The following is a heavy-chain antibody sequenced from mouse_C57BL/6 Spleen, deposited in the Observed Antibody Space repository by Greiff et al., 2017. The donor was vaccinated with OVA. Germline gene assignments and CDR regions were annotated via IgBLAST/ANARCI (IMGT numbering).Heavy chain of an antibody. CDR1: GYAFSSSW. J-gene: IGHJ3*01. D-gene: IGHD4-1*01. CDR3: AQGDWDWFAY. CDR2: IYPGDGDT. Sequence: VKLKESGPELVKPGASVKISCKASGYAFSSSWMNWVKQRPGKGLEWIGRIYPGDGDTNYNGKFKGKATLTADKSSSTAYMQLSSLTSEDSAVYVCAQGDWDWFAYWGQGTLVTVSA. V-gene: IGHV1-82*01.